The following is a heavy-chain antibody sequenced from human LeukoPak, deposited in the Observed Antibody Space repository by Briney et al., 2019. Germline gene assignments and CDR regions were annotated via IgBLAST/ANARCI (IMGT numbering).Heavy chain of an antibody. CDR2: ISSSSSTI. Sequence: GGSLRLSCAASGFTFSSYSMNWVRQAPGKGLEWVSYISSSSSTIYYADSVKGRFTISRDNAKNSLYLQMNSLRDEDTAVYYCARAGYYYDSSGYYTYYFDYWGQGTLVTVSS. CDR3: ARAGYYYDSSGYYTYYFDY. D-gene: IGHD3-22*01. J-gene: IGHJ4*02. CDR1: GFTFSSYS. V-gene: IGHV3-48*02.